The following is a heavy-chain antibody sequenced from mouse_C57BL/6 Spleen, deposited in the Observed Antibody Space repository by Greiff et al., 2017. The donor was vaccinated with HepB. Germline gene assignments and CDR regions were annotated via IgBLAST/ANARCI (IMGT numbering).Heavy chain of an antibody. J-gene: IGHJ2*01. D-gene: IGHD2-5*01. CDR2: INPNNGGT. Sequence: EVKLQQSGPELVKPGASVKMSCKASGYTFTDYNMHWVKQSHGKSLEWIGYINPNNGGTSYNQKFKGKATLTVNKSSSTAYMELRSLTSEDSAVYYCARRGYSNYVYFDYWGQGTTLTVSS. V-gene: IGHV1-22*01. CDR3: ARRGYSNYVYFDY. CDR1: GYTFTDYN.